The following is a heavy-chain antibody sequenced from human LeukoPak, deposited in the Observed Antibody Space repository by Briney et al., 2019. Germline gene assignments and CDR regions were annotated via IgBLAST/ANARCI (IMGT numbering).Heavy chain of an antibody. CDR2: IHHSGNT. V-gene: IGHV4-38-2*01. CDR3: ARVDWNPDY. CDR1: GYSISRGYH. J-gene: IGHJ4*02. Sequence: SETLSLTCAVSGYSISRGYHWGWIRPPPGKGLEWIGSIHHSGNTYYNSSLKSRVTISVDTYKNQFSLKVNSVTAADTAVYYCARVDWNPDYWGQGTLVAVSS. D-gene: IGHD1-1*01.